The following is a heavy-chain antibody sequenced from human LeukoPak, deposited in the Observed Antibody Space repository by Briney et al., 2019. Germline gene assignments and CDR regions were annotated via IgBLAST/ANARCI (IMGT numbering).Heavy chain of an antibody. CDR2: IYPGDSDT. J-gene: IGHJ6*03. CDR1: GYSFTSYW. CDR3: ARSGYDFWSGYLDYYMDV. D-gene: IGHD3-3*01. Sequence: GESLKIACKGSGYSFTSYWIGWVRQMPGKGLEWMGIIYPGDSDTRYSPSFQGQVTISADKSISTAYLQWSSLKASDTAMYYCARSGYDFWSGYLDYYMDVWGKGTTVTVSS. V-gene: IGHV5-51*01.